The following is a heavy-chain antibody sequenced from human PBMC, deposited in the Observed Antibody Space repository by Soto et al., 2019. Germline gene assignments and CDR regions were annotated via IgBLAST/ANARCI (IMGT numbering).Heavy chain of an antibody. CDR3: ATDSKIGFDP. CDR2: INSDGSST. CDR1: GFTFTNYW. J-gene: IGHJ5*01. V-gene: IGHV3-74*01. Sequence: AALRLSCAASGFTFTNYWMHWVRQAPGKGLVWVSHINSDGSSTSYADSVKCRVTISRDTAKNTLYLQMNSPRDEDTAVYYCATDSKIGFDPWGQGTLVTVSS.